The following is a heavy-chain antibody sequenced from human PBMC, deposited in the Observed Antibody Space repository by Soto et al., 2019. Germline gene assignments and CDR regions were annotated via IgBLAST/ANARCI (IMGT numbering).Heavy chain of an antibody. V-gene: IGHV5-10-1*01. Sequence: EVQLVQSGAEVKKPGESLRISCKGSGYSFTSYWISWVRQMPGKGLEWMGRIDPSDSYTNYSPSFQGHVTISADKSISTADLQWSSLKTSDTAMYYCARPYGSGSIHEDWGQGTLVTVSS. CDR2: IDPSDSYT. CDR3: ARPYGSGSIHED. CDR1: GYSFTSYW. D-gene: IGHD3-10*01. J-gene: IGHJ4*02.